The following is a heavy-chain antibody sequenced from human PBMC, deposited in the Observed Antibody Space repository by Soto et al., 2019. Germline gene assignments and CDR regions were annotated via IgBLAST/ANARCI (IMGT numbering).Heavy chain of an antibody. CDR2: IYYSGST. V-gene: IGHV4-39*01. CDR1: GGSISSSSYY. J-gene: IGHJ3*02. D-gene: IGHD1-26*01. Sequence: SETLSLTCTVSGGSISSSSYYWGWIRQAPGKELEWVVSIYYSGSTYYNPSLKSRVTISLDTSKNQYSLKLSPGTAADTAVYYRSRQVGATHFNIWAKGKMSTVS. CDR3: SRQVGATHFNI.